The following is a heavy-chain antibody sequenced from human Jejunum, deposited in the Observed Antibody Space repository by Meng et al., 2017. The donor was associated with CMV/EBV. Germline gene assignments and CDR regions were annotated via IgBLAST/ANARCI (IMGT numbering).Heavy chain of an antibody. D-gene: IGHD2-15*01. CDR2: ITGRDDSP. CDR1: GLPSSTYA. CDR3: VKGGWLDD. Sequence: LSGVASGLPSSTYAMSWVRQAPGEGLEWVSVITGRDDSPYYADSVKGRFTISRDKSRNTLFLQMNSLRVEDTALCYCVKGGWLDDWGQGTLVTVSS. J-gene: IGHJ4*02. V-gene: IGHV3-23*01.